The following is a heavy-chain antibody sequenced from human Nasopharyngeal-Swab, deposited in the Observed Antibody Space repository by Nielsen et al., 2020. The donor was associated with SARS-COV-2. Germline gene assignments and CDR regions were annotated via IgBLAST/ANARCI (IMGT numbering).Heavy chain of an antibody. Sequence: QVSCKASGYNFASYWIGWVRQMPGRGLEWMGIIYPGDSDTRYSPSFQGQVTIPVDKSINTAFLHSSSLKASDIATYYCARSGTYYGMDVWGQGTTVIVSS. D-gene: IGHD1-26*01. CDR2: IYPGDSDT. V-gene: IGHV5-51*01. J-gene: IGHJ6*02. CDR3: ARSGTYYGMDV. CDR1: GYNFASYW.